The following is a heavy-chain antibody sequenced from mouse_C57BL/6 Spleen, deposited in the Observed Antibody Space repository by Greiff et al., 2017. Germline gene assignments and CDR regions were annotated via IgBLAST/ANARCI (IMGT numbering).Heavy chain of an antibody. Sequence: EVQLQQSGPELVKPGASVKISCKASGYTFTDYYMNWVKQSHGKSLEWIGDINPNNGGTSYNQKFKGKATLTVDKSSSTAYMELRSLTSEDSAVYYGARSSTVVDSWFAYWGQGTLVTVSA. CDR2: INPNNGGT. D-gene: IGHD1-1*01. CDR1: GYTFTDYY. CDR3: ARSSTVVDSWFAY. J-gene: IGHJ3*01. V-gene: IGHV1-26*01.